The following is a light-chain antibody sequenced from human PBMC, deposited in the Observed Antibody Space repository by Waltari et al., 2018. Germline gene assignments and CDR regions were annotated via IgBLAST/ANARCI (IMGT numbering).Light chain of an antibody. V-gene: IGLV3-10*01. J-gene: IGLJ7*01. CDR2: EDS. CDR1: ALPKKS. CDR3: YSTDSSCSHGV. Sequence: SYELTPPPSVSVSPGQKARITCSGDALPKKSSCWYQQKTGQAPVLVIYEDSKRPPEIPERFSGSIEGTMSTLTISGAQGEDEADYYCYSTDSSCSHGVFGGGTQLTVL.